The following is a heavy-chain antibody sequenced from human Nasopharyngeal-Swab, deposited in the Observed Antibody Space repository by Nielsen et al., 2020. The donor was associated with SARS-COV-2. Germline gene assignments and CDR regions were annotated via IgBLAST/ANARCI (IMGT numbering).Heavy chain of an antibody. D-gene: IGHD3-3*01. CDR1: GRSFSGYY. J-gene: IGHJ6*02. Sequence: SETLSLTCAVYGRSFSGYYWSWIRQPPGKGLEWIGEINHSGSTNYNPSLKSRVTISVDTSKNQFSLKLSSVTAADTAVYYCARVGYDFWSGYYVGYGMDVWGQGTTVTVSS. CDR2: INHSGST. CDR3: ARVGYDFWSGYYVGYGMDV. V-gene: IGHV4-34*01.